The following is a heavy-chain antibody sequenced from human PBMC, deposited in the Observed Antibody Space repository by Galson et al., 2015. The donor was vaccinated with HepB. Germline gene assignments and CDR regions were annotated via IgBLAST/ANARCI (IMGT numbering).Heavy chain of an antibody. J-gene: IGHJ4*02. CDR1: GFTFGDYA. CDR3: TRDPGSYPVGWTYYFDY. CDR2: IRSKAYGGTT. D-gene: IGHD1-26*01. Sequence: SLRLSCAASGFTFGDYAMSWFRQAPGKGLEWVGFIRSKAYGGTTEYAASVKGRFTISRDDSKSIAYLQMNSLKTEDTAVYYCTRDPGSYPVGWTYYFDYWGQGTLVTVSS. V-gene: IGHV3-49*03.